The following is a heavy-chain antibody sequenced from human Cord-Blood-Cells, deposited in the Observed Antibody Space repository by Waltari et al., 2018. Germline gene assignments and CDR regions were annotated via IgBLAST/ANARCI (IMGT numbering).Heavy chain of an antibody. J-gene: IGHJ5*02. V-gene: IGHV4-39*01. CDR3: ARSSIAANWFDP. CDR1: GRSTSSGLSS. Sequence: QLNLQESGPVLLKPSGPLSLTCPVPGRSTSSGLSSWACIRQPPGKGLEWIGSIYYSGSTYYNPSLKSRFTISVDTSKNQFSLKLSSVTAADTAVYYCARSSIAANWFDPWGQGTLVTVSS. D-gene: IGHD6-6*01. CDR2: IYYSGST.